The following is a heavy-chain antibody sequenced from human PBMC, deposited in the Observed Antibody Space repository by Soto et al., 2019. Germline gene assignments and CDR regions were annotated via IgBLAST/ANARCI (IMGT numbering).Heavy chain of an antibody. Sequence: GGSLRLSCAASGFTFSSYGMHWVRQAPGKGLEWVAVIWYDGSNKYYADSVKGRFTISRDNSKNTLYLQMNSLRAEDTAVYYCARGLFGELFSYYYMDVWGKGTTVTVSS. CDR3: ARGLFGELFSYYYMDV. D-gene: IGHD3-10*01. CDR1: GFTFSSYG. J-gene: IGHJ6*03. CDR2: IWYDGSNK. V-gene: IGHV3-33*01.